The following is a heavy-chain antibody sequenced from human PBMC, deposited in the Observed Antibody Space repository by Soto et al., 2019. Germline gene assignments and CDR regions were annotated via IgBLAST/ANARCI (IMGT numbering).Heavy chain of an antibody. CDR1: GYTFSGYY. J-gene: IGHJ3*02. CDR3: ARDSHYDILTGYSRNALAI. Sequence: ASVKVSCKASGYTFSGYYIHWVRQAPGQGLEWMGWIYPNSGGAIYTQHFQGRVTMTRDTSFTTAYMELSRLRSDDTALYYCARDSHYDILTGYSRNALAIWGQRTLVTFS. D-gene: IGHD3-9*01. V-gene: IGHV1-2*02. CDR2: IYPNSGGA.